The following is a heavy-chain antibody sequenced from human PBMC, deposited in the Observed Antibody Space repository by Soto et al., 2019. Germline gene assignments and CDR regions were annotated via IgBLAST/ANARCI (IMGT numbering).Heavy chain of an antibody. D-gene: IGHD3-16*01. J-gene: IGHJ5*02. CDR3: ARMATFGSLNWFDP. Sequence: ASVKVSCKASGYSFTNNDVSWVRQATGQGLEWMGWMNPGSGDTGYAQKFQGRVTMTRDISIATAYMELSSLRSDDTAIFYCARMATFGSLNWFDPWGQGTLVTVSS. CDR1: GYSFTNND. CDR2: MNPGSGDT. V-gene: IGHV1-8*01.